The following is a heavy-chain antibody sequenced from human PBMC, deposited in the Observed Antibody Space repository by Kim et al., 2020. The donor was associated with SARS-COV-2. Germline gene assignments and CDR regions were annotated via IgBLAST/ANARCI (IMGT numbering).Heavy chain of an antibody. J-gene: IGHJ5*02. V-gene: IGHV1-18*04. D-gene: IGHD5-12*01. CDR1: GYTFTSYG. CDR2: ISAYNGNT. Sequence: ASVKVSCKASGYTFTSYGISWVRQAPGQGLEWMGWISAYNGNTNYAQKLQGRVTMTTDTSTSTAYMELRSLRSDDTAVYYCARDVEMATSSMDTSDWFDPWGQGTLVTVSS. CDR3: ARDVEMATSSMDTSDWFDP.